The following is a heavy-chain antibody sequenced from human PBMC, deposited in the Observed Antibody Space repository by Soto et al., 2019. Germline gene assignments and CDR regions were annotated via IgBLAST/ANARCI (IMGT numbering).Heavy chain of an antibody. CDR1: GFTFSGFD. CDR2: IGTAGDT. Sequence: GGSLRLSCEASGFTFSGFDMHWVRQPTGKGLEWVSSIGTAGDTYYAVSVKGRFTISRDNAKNSLSLQMNSLRAGDMAVYFCAKSQEIGTHFFNSWGQGTQVTVPQ. CDR3: AKSQEIGTHFFNS. D-gene: IGHD6-13*01. J-gene: IGHJ4*02. V-gene: IGHV3-13*01.